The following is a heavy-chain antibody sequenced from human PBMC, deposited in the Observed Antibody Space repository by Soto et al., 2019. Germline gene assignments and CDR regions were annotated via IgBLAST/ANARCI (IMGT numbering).Heavy chain of an antibody. CDR3: TTDTGGQYEDK. J-gene: IGHJ4*02. D-gene: IGHD2-8*02. V-gene: IGHV3-15*01. CDR1: GITFKTAW. Sequence: ELQLVESGGGLVKPGESLRLSCAASGITFKTAWMSWVRQAPGKGLEWVGRIRSQISGGLIDYAAPVKGRFTISRDDSKNTLYLQMSSLKSDDTAVYFGTTDTGGQYEDKWGQGTLVNVSS. CDR2: IRSQISGGLI.